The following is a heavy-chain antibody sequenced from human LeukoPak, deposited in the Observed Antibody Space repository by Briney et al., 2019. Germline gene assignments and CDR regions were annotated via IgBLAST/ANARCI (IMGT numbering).Heavy chain of an antibody. D-gene: IGHD6-6*01. CDR2: ISSSSSYI. Sequence: GRSLRLSCAASGFTSSSYSMNWVRQAPGKGLEWVSFISSSSSYIYYADSVKGRFTISRDNAKNSLYLQMNSLRAEDTAVYYCARGELYSSYDYWGQGTLVTVSS. CDR1: GFTSSSYS. CDR3: ARGELYSSYDY. J-gene: IGHJ4*02. V-gene: IGHV3-21*01.